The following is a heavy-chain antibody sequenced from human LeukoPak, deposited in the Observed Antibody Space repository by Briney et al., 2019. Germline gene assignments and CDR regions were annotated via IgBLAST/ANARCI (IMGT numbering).Heavy chain of an antibody. CDR2: INHSGST. CDR3: ARIRTTVTTRFDY. Sequence: SETLSLTCAVYGGSFSGYYWSWIRQPPGKGLEWIGEINHSGSTNYNPSLKSRVTISVDTSKNQFSLKLSSVTAADTAVYYCARIRTTVTTRFDYWGQGTLVTVSS. V-gene: IGHV4-34*01. J-gene: IGHJ4*02. CDR1: GGSFSGYY. D-gene: IGHD4-17*01.